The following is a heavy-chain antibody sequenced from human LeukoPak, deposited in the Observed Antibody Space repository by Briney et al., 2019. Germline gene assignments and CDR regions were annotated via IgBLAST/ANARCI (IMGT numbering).Heavy chain of an antibody. CDR1: GFTFSSST. V-gene: IGHV3-21*01. D-gene: IGHD4-11*01. Sequence: PGGSLSLSCATSGFTFSSSTFGSFAMNWVRQAPGKGLEWVSSISSTGTYIYYTDSVKGRFTISRDIANSLLYLQMNSLRADDTAVYYCARDLDYSTGFDYWGQGTLVTVSS. J-gene: IGHJ4*02. CDR3: ARDLDYSTGFDY. CDR2: ISSTGTYI.